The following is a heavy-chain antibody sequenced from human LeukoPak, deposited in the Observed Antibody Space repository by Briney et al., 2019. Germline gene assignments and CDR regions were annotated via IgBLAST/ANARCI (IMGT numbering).Heavy chain of an antibody. CDR1: GASMNTHY. D-gene: IGHD5-18*01. V-gene: IGHV4-59*11. J-gene: IGHJ4*02. Sequence: SETLSLTCAVSGASMNTHYWSWIRQPPGKGLEWIGYMLDTVTTKDNPSLKSRFTLSADTSKNQFSLRLTSVTAADTVVYYCATIKRGNIFGYFDFWGQGIPVTVSS. CDR3: ATIKRGNIFGYFDF. CDR2: MLDTVTT.